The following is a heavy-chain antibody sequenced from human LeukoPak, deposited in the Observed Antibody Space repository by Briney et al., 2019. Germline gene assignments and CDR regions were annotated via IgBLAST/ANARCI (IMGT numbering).Heavy chain of an antibody. Sequence: KPGGSLRLSCAASVFTFSSYSMIWVRQAPGKGLEWVSGIGGSTYYRDSVKGRFTISRDNSKNSLYLQMNSLRAEDTAVYYCARGKSWNYYGWFDPWGQGTLVTVSS. J-gene: IGHJ5*02. D-gene: IGHD1-26*01. CDR2: IGGST. CDR1: VFTFSSYS. CDR3: ARGKSWNYYGWFDP. V-gene: IGHV3-21*01.